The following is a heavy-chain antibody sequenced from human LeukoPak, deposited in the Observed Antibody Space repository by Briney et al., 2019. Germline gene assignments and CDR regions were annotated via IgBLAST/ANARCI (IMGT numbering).Heavy chain of an antibody. V-gene: IGHV3-30*18. J-gene: IGHJ5*02. CDR3: AKAWGYYASGTYYNRIPDP. CDR1: EFTFSSYD. CDR2: ISHDENVK. Sequence: PGGSLRLSCAASEFTFSSYDMHWVRQAPGKGLEWVAIISHDENVKYYADSVKGRFTISRDNSKDTLYLQMNGLSAEDTAMYYCAKAWGYYASGTYYNRIPDPWGQGTLVTVSS. D-gene: IGHD3-10*01.